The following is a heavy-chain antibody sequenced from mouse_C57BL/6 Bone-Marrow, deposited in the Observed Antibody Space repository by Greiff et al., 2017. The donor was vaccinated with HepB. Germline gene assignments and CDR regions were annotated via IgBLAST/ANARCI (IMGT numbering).Heavy chain of an antibody. CDR3: ARGGDYYGSSPSWFAY. CDR2: IYPGDGDT. V-gene: IGHV1-80*01. D-gene: IGHD1-1*01. Sequence: QVQLKQSGAELVKPGASVKISCKASGYAFSSYWMNWVKQRPGKGLEWIGQIYPGDGDTNYNGKFKGKATLTADKSSSTAYMQLSSLTSEDSAVYFCARGGDYYGSSPSWFAYWGQGTLVTVSA. CDR1: GYAFSSYW. J-gene: IGHJ3*01.